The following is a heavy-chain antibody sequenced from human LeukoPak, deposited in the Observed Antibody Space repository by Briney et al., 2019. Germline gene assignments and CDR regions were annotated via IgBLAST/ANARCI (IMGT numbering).Heavy chain of an antibody. V-gene: IGHV1-8*01. D-gene: IGHD6-6*01. J-gene: IGHJ5*02. CDR3: ARGPASSSSSYWFDP. CDR1: GYTFTSYD. Sequence: ASVKVSCKASGYTFTSYDINWVRQATGQGLEWRGWMNPNSGNTGYAQKFQGRVTMTRNTSISTAYMELSSLRSEDTAVYYCARGPASSSSSYWFDPWGQGTLVTVSS. CDR2: MNPNSGNT.